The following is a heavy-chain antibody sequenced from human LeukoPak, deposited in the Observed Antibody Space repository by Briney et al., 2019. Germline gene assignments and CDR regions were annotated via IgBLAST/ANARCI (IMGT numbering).Heavy chain of an antibody. CDR3: ARAGVVPAAINRAFDI. D-gene: IGHD2-2*02. CDR2: IYRNGNT. V-gene: IGHV4-30-4*08. CDR1: GGSIISGDYY. J-gene: IGHJ3*02. Sequence: PSETLSLTCIVSGGSIISGDYYWRWIRQPPGKGLEWIGYIYRNGNTYYNPSLKSQISISVETSKNQFSLKLSSVTAADTAVYYCARAGVVPAAINRAFDIWGQGSVVTVSS.